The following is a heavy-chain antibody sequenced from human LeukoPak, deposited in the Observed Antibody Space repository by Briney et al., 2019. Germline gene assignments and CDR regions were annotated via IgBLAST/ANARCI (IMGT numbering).Heavy chain of an antibody. CDR1: GGSISSSSYY. D-gene: IGHD1-26*01. CDR2: IYYSGST. Sequence: SETLSLTCTVSGGSISSSSYYWGWIRQPPGKGREWIGSIYYSGSTYYNPSLKSRVTISVDTSKNQFSLKLSSVTAADTAVYYCARTTPHGSGSYAYWGQGTLVTVSS. J-gene: IGHJ4*02. V-gene: IGHV4-39*07. CDR3: ARTTPHGSGSYAY.